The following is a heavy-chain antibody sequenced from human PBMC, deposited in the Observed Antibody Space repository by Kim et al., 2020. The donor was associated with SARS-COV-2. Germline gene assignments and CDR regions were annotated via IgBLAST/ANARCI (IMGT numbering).Heavy chain of an antibody. V-gene: IGHV3-23*01. CDR1: GFTFSSYA. CDR2: ISGSGGST. J-gene: IGHJ4*02. CDR3: AKDRYSSGCFDY. Sequence: GGSLRLSCAASGFTFSSYAMSWVRQAPGKGLEWVSAISGSGGSTYYADSVKDRFTISRDNSKNTLYLQMNSLRAEDTAVYYCAKDRYSSGCFDYWGQGTLVTVSS. D-gene: IGHD6-19*01.